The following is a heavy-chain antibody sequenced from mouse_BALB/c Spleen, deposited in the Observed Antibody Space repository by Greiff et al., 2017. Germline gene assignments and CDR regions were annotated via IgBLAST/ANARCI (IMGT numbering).Heavy chain of an antibody. CDR1: GFSLTGYG. V-gene: IGHV2-6-7*01. J-gene: IGHJ2*01. Sequence: QVQLKESGPGLVAPSQSLSITCTVSGFSLTGYGVNWVRQPPGKGLEWLGMIWGDGSTDYNSALKSRLSISKDNSKSQVFLKMNSLQTDDTARYYCARGFYYGYGYFDYWGQGTTLTVSS. CDR3: ARGFYYGYGYFDY. D-gene: IGHD2-2*01. CDR2: IWGDGST.